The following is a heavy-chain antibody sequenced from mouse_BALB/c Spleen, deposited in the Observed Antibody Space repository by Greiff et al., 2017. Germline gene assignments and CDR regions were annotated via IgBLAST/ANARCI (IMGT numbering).Heavy chain of an antibody. CDR2: IWSGGST. D-gene: IGHD3-1*01. CDR3: ARKELVYAMDY. V-gene: IGHV2-2*02. Sequence: VQVVESGPGLVQPSQSLSITCTASGFSFTSYGVHWVRQSPGKGLEWLGVIWSGGSTDYNAAFISSLSISKDNSKSQVFFKMNSLQANDTATYYCARKELVYAMDYWGQGTSVTVSS. CDR1: GFSFTSYG. J-gene: IGHJ4*01.